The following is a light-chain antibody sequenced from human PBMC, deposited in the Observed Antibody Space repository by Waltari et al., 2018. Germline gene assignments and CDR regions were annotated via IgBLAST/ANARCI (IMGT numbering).Light chain of an antibody. V-gene: IGKV3-20*01. CDR3: QQYGNSPWT. CDR2: AAS. Sequence: EIVLTQSPGTLSLSPGERATLSCRASPYVSSILLAWYQQKPGRAPRLLIFAASSRATGVPDRFSGSGSGTDFTLTISRLEPEDFAVYYCQQYGNSPWTFGPGTKIEIK. J-gene: IGKJ1*01. CDR1: PYVSSIL.